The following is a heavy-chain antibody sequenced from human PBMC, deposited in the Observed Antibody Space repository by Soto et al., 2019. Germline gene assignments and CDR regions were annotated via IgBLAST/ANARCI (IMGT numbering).Heavy chain of an antibody. J-gene: IGHJ4*02. Sequence: SETLSLTCTVSGGSISSYYWSWIRQPPGKGLEWIGYIYYSGSTNYNPSLKSRVTISVDTSKNQFSLKLSSVTAADTAVYYCARVQRRRRFDYWGQGNLVTVSS. CDR2: IYYSGST. V-gene: IGHV4-59*01. CDR3: ARVQRRRRFDY. CDR1: GGSISSYY.